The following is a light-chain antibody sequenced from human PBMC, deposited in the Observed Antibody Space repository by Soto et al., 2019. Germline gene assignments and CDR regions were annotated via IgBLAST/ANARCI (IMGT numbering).Light chain of an antibody. CDR3: QQSYSTPRIT. Sequence: DMQMTQSPSSLSASVGDRVTITCRASQSISNYLNWYQQKPGKAPKLLIYAASSLQSGVPSRFSGSGSGTDFTLTISSLQPADFATYYCQQSYSTPRITFGQGTRLEIK. J-gene: IGKJ5*01. CDR1: QSISNY. CDR2: AAS. V-gene: IGKV1-39*01.